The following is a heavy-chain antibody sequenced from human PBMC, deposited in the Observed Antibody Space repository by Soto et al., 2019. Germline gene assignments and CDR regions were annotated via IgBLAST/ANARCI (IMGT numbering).Heavy chain of an antibody. CDR3: ATIGASITGHSEY. CDR2: ISGSGSSP. Sequence: PGGSLRLSCAASGFTFSNYALNLVRQAPGKGLEWVSRISGSGSSPYYADSVKGRYTLSRDKSKNTLYLQMNSLRAKDTAVYFCATIGASITGHSEYWGQGTMVTVSS. J-gene: IGHJ4*02. CDR1: GFTFSNYA. D-gene: IGHD6-6*01. V-gene: IGHV3-23*01.